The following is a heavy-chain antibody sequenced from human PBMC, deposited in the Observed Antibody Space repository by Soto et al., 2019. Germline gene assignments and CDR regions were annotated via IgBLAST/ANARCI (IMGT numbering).Heavy chain of an antibody. CDR3: ARLTTVIPYYFDS. CDR1: GGSISSGGYS. CDR2: IYHSGST. Sequence: QLQLQESGSGLVKPSQTLSLTCAVSGGSISSGGYSWSWIRQPPGKALEWIGYIYHSGSTYYNPSLKSRVTISVDRSKNQFSLKLSSVTAADTAVYYCARLTTVIPYYFDSWGQGTLVTVSS. D-gene: IGHD4-17*01. V-gene: IGHV4-30-2*01. J-gene: IGHJ4*02.